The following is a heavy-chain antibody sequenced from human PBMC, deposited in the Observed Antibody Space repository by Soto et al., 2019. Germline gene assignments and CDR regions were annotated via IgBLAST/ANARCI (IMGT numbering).Heavy chain of an antibody. V-gene: IGHV4-30-4*01. CDR2: IFHSGST. Sequence: SETLSLTCTVSGGSINSGDYYWTWVRQPPGKGLEWIGNIFHSGSTYYTPSLQSRVTISLDTSKNHFSLKLSSVTPADTAVYYCARDRYYGSGSYYNFYSGMDVWGQGTTVTVSS. CDR3: ARDRYYGSGSYYNFYSGMDV. J-gene: IGHJ6*02. D-gene: IGHD3-10*01. CDR1: GGSINSGDYY.